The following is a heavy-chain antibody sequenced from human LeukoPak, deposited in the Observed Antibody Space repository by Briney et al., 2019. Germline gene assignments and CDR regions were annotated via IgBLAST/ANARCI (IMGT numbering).Heavy chain of an antibody. CDR1: GFIFSSYT. Sequence: GRSLRLSCSASGFIFSSYTMHWVRQAPGKGLDWVAVISDDETNKNYADSMKGRFTISRDNSKNTLYLQMSSLRAEDTAVYYCAKDERNWNYNLASQTYDWGQGTLVTVSS. J-gene: IGHJ4*02. V-gene: IGHV3-30-3*01. CDR3: AKDERNWNYNLASQTYD. D-gene: IGHD1-7*01. CDR2: ISDDETNK.